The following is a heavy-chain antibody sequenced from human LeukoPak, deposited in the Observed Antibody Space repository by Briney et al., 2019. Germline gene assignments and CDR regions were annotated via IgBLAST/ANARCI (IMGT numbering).Heavy chain of an antibody. CDR3: ATQPCSGGSCYLGY. D-gene: IGHD2-15*01. V-gene: IGHV3-30-3*01. Sequence: GGSLRLSCAASGFTFSNYAMHWVRQAPGEGLEWVAVISHHASNQYYADSVKGRFTISRDNSKNTLYLQMNSLRAEDTAVYYCATQPCSGGSCYLGYWGQGTLVTVSS. CDR1: GFTFSNYA. CDR2: ISHHASNQ. J-gene: IGHJ4*02.